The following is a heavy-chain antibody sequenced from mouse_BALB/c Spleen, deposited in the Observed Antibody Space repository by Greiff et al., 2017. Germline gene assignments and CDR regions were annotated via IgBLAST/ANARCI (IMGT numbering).Heavy chain of an antibody. CDR2: IRSKSNNYAT. J-gene: IGHJ4*01. CDR1: GFTFNTYA. CDR3: VRHGYDASMDY. V-gene: IGHV10-1*02. D-gene: IGHD2-2*01. Sequence: EVKLMESGGGLVQPKGSLKLSCAASGFTFNTYAMNWVRQAPGKGLEWVARIRSKSNNYATYYADSVKDRFTISRDDSQSMLYLQMNNLKTEDTAMYYCVRHGYDASMDYWGQGTSVTVSS.